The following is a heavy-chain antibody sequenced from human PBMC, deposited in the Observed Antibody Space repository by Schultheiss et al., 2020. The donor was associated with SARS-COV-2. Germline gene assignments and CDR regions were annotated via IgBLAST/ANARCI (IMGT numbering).Heavy chain of an antibody. CDR1: GGSISSYY. CDR2: IYYSGST. Sequence: SQTLSLTCTVSGGSISSYYWSWIRQPPGKGLEWIGYIYYSGSTNYNPSLKSRVTISVDTSKNQFSLKLSSVTAADTAVYYCARELPWYYDFWSVIPHAFDIWGQGTMVTVSS. J-gene: IGHJ3*02. D-gene: IGHD3-3*01. V-gene: IGHV4-59*01. CDR3: ARELPWYYDFWSVIPHAFDI.